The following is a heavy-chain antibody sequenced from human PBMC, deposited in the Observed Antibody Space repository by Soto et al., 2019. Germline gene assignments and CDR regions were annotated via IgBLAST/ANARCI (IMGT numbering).Heavy chain of an antibody. D-gene: IGHD1-26*01. V-gene: IGHV1-2*02. CDR3: AKGGAIVAAGTRVYLYNAMDV. Sequence: EASVKVSCKASGYTFTGYYVHWVRQAPGQGLEWMGWINPNSGDTYLAQRFQGRVTMNRDTSIGTACMELRGLTSDDTAEYYCAKGGAIVAAGTRVYLYNAMDVWGQGTTVTVSS. CDR2: INPNSGDT. CDR1: GYTFTGYY. J-gene: IGHJ6*02.